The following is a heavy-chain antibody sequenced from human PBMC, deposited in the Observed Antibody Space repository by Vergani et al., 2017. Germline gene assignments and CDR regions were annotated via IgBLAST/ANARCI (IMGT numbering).Heavy chain of an antibody. Sequence: QLLLQDSGPGQVKPSETLSLTCGVSDGSINSRSYYWAWIRQPPGKGLEWIGYVYYTGSTTYNPSLKSRVTISVDTSNNQFSLRMTSLTAADTAIYYCARDRDLYCRSTTSCHNWFDSWGQGSLVTVSS. J-gene: IGHJ5*01. CDR2: VYYTGST. D-gene: IGHD2/OR15-2a*01. CDR1: DGSINSRSYY. V-gene: IGHV4-61*01. CDR3: ARDRDLYCRSTTSCHNWFDS.